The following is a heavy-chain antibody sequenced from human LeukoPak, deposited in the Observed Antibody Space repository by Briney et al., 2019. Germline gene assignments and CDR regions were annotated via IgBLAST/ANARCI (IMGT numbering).Heavy chain of an antibody. CDR3: AKDQGLGYCSGGNCYGGSYYFDY. Sequence: TGGSLRLSCAASGFTFSSYGMHWVRQAPGKGLEWVAVISYDGSNKYYADSVKGRFTISRDNSKNTLYLQMNSLRAEDTAVYYCAKDQGLGYCSGGNCYGGSYYFDYWGQGTLVTVSS. CDR1: GFTFSSYG. D-gene: IGHD2-15*01. CDR2: ISYDGSNK. J-gene: IGHJ4*02. V-gene: IGHV3-30*18.